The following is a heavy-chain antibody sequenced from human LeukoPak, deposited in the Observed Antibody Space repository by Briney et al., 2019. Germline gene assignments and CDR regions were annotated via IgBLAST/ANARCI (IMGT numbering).Heavy chain of an antibody. Sequence: GGSLRLSCATSGFTFDDYAMHWVRQAPGKGLEWVSAISGSGGSTYYADSVKGRFTISRDNSKNTLYLQMNSLRAEDTAVYYCAKEETTMVRGVYLDYWGQGTLVTVSS. CDR3: AKEETTMVRGVYLDY. V-gene: IGHV3-23*01. CDR1: GFTFDDYA. J-gene: IGHJ4*02. CDR2: ISGSGGST. D-gene: IGHD3-10*01.